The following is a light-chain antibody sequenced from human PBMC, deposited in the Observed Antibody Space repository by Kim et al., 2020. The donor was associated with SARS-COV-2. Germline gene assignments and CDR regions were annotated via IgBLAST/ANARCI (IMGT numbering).Light chain of an antibody. CDR2: QDN. Sequence: SYELTQPPSVSVSPGQPASITCSGDKLGNKYVCWYQQRPGQSPVLVMYQDNRRPSGIPERFSGSNFGNTATLTISGTQAMDEADYYCQAWDRTTMVFGGGTQLTVL. V-gene: IGLV3-1*01. J-gene: IGLJ2*01. CDR3: QAWDRTTMV. CDR1: KLGNKY.